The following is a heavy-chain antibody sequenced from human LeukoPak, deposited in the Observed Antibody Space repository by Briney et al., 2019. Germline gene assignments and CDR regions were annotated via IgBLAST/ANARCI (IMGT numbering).Heavy chain of an antibody. Sequence: PGGSLRLSCAASGFTFSSYAMSWVRQAPGKGLEWVAFIRYDGSNKYYADSVKGRFTISRDNSKNTIYLQMNSLRAEDTAVYYCAKEGQYYFDYWGQGTLVTVSS. J-gene: IGHJ4*02. V-gene: IGHV3-30*02. CDR1: GFTFSSYA. CDR2: IRYDGSNK. CDR3: AKEGQYYFDY.